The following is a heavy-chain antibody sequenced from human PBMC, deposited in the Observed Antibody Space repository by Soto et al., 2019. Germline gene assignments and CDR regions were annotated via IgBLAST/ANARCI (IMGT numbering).Heavy chain of an antibody. V-gene: IGHV3-30*18. CDR3: AKGGLPWWSQGIDF. D-gene: IGHD2-8*02. J-gene: IGHJ4*02. Sequence: QVQLVESGGGVVQPGRSLRLSCEGSGFIFGKYDMYWVRQAPGKGLEWVTKISHDGRNKDYEDSVQGRFTISRDNSRDTMYLEMNSLRPEDTALYYCAKGGLPWWSQGIDFWGQGTLVTVSA. CDR2: ISHDGRNK. CDR1: GFIFGKYD.